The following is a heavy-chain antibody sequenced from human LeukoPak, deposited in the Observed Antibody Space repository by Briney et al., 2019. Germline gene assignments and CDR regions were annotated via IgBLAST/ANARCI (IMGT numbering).Heavy chain of an antibody. V-gene: IGHV1-69*05. CDR2: IIPIFGTA. CDR3: ARGSYDFWSGYYIPPPFDY. Sequence: SVKVSCKASGGTFSSYAISWVRQAPGQGLEWMGGIIPIFGTANYAQKFQGRVTITTDESTSTAYMELSSLRSEDTAVYYCARGSYDFWSGYYIPPPFDYWGQGTLVTVSS. D-gene: IGHD3-3*01. CDR1: GGTFSSYA. J-gene: IGHJ4*02.